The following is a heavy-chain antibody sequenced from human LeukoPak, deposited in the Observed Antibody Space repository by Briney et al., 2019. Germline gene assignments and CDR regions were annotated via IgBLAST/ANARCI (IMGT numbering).Heavy chain of an antibody. D-gene: IGHD5-18*01. CDR2: IYYSGST. CDR1: GGSISSGGYY. V-gene: IGHV4-31*03. CDR3: ASFNAVGYSYGFDY. J-gene: IGHJ4*02. Sequence: SETLSLTCTVSGGSISSGGYYWSWIRQHPGKGLEWIGYIYYSGSTYYNPSLKSRVTISVDTSKNQFSLKLSSVTAADTAVYYCASFNAVGYSYGFDYWGQGTLVTVSS.